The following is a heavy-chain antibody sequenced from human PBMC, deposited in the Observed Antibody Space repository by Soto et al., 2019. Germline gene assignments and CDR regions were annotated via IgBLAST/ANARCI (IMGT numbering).Heavy chain of an antibody. Sequence: SQTLSLTCXTSGDSVSSNTAAWNWIRSSPSRGLEWLGRTYYRSNWRHDYAVSVKSRITVNPDTSKNHFSLQLNSVTPDDTAVYYCARGVAGTGFDLWGQGTLVTVSS. D-gene: IGHD6-19*01. CDR3: ARGVAGTGFDL. CDR2: TYYRSNWRH. CDR1: GDSVSSNTAA. J-gene: IGHJ4*02. V-gene: IGHV6-1*01.